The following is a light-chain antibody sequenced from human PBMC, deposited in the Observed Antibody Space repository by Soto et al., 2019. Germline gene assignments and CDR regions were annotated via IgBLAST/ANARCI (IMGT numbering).Light chain of an antibody. CDR2: DGS. CDR1: QNVHSG. CDR3: QQYNFYSNT. Sequence: DIQMTQSPSTLSASVGDRLTVTCRASQNVHSGLSWYQQKPGKAPKLLIYDGSSLESGVTSRFSGSGSGTEFTLTISSLQPDDFATYYCQQYNFYSNTFGQGTKVDIK. V-gene: IGKV1-5*01. J-gene: IGKJ2*01.